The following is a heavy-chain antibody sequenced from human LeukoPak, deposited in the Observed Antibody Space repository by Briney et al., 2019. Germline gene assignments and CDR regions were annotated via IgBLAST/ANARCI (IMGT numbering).Heavy chain of an antibody. J-gene: IGHJ4*02. D-gene: IGHD1-7*01. V-gene: IGHV4-39*07. Sequence: SETLSLTCTVSGGSISSYYWGWIRQPPGKGLEWIGSIYYSGSTYYNPSLKSRVTISVDTSKNQFSLKLSSVTAADTAVYYCARDYTRGWNYRGHYWGQGTLVTVSS. CDR1: GGSISSYY. CDR3: ARDYTRGWNYRGHY. CDR2: IYYSGST.